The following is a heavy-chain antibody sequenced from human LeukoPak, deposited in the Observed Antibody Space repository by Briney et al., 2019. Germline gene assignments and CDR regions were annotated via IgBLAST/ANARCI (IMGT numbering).Heavy chain of an antibody. CDR3: ARDRVGATYDY. Sequence: GGSLRLSCAASGFTFRSYSINWVRQAPGKGLEWVSYISSNSRIIYYAGSVKGRFTISRDNAKNSLYLQMNSLRAEDTAVYYCARDRVGATYDYWGQGTLVTVSS. D-gene: IGHD1-26*01. V-gene: IGHV3-48*04. J-gene: IGHJ4*02. CDR1: GFTFRSYS. CDR2: ISSNSRII.